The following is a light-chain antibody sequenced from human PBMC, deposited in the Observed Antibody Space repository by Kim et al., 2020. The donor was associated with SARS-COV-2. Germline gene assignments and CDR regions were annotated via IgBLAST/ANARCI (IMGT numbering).Light chain of an antibody. J-gene: IGKJ2*01. CDR2: AAS. CDR3: QQSYSTPDT. V-gene: IGKV1-39*01. Sequence: DIQMTQSPSSLSASVGDRVTITCRASQSISSYLNWYQQKPGKAPKLLIYAASSLQSGVPSRFSGSGSGTDFTLTISSLQPEDFATYYCQQSYSTPDTCGQGTKLDI. CDR1: QSISSY.